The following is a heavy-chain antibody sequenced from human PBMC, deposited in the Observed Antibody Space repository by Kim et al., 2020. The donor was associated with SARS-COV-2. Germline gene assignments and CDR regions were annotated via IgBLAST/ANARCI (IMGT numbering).Heavy chain of an antibody. CDR1: GGSFSAYS. V-gene: IGHV4-34*01. Sequence: SETLSLTCAVYGGSFSAYSWIWIRQAPGKGLEWIGEVNHSGITKYHPSLKSRVTISVDTSKNQFSLKLPSVTAADTAVFYWARGRAGVVPSPILGLGPYYYYYAMDVWGQGTTVTVS. CDR3: ARGRAGVVPSPILGLGPYYYYYAMDV. D-gene: IGHD3-3*01. CDR2: VNHSGIT. J-gene: IGHJ6*02.